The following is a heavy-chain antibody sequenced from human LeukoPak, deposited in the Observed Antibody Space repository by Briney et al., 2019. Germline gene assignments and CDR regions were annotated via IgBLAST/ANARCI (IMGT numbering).Heavy chain of an antibody. J-gene: IGHJ4*02. Sequence: GGSLRLSCAASGFTFSSYWMHWVRQAPGKGLVWVSRISSDGSSTTYADSVKGRFTISRDNAKNTLYLHMNSLRAEDTAVYYCARGYSGSYRVDYWGQGTLVTVSS. CDR2: ISSDGSST. CDR3: ARGYSGSYRVDY. D-gene: IGHD1-26*01. CDR1: GFTFSSYW. V-gene: IGHV3-74*01.